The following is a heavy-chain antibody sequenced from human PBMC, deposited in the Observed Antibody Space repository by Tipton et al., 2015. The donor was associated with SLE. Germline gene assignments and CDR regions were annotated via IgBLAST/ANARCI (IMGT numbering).Heavy chain of an antibody. J-gene: IGHJ4*02. V-gene: IGHV4-34*01. CDR2: ISHGGSA. Sequence: LRLSCAVYGGSLSGYYWSWIRQAPGQGLEWIGEISHGGSANHNPSLKSRVDISIDTSNNQFSLKLSSVTAADTAMYYCARHLRGGTYVWGQGTLVTVSS. D-gene: IGHD1-26*01. CDR3: ARHLRGGTYV. CDR1: GGSLSGYY.